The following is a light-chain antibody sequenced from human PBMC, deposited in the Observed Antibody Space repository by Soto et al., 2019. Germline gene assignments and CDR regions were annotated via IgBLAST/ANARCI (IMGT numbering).Light chain of an antibody. CDR3: QHRHSYPIT. CDR2: TAS. J-gene: IGKJ5*01. Sequence: DIQLTQSPSFLSASVGDRVTITCRASQGIGSLLAWYQQKPGKAPKLLIHTASTLQSGVPSRFSGSGSGTEFTLTISSLQPEDFATYYCQHRHSYPITFGQGTRLEIK. V-gene: IGKV1-9*01. CDR1: QGIGSL.